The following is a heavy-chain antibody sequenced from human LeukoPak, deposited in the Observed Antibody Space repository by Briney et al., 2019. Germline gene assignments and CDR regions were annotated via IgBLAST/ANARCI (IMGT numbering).Heavy chain of an antibody. CDR2: IIPIFGTA. J-gene: IGHJ6*03. D-gene: IGHD3-10*01. V-gene: IGHV1-69*13. CDR3: AREWRFQGSGSYFTTYYYIDV. Sequence: ASVKVSCKASGGTFSSYAVSWMRQAPGQGLEWMGGIIPIFGTANYAQKFQGRVTITADESTSTAYMELSSLRSEDTAVYYCAREWRFQGSGSYFTTYYYIDVWGKGTTVTVSS. CDR1: GGTFSSYA.